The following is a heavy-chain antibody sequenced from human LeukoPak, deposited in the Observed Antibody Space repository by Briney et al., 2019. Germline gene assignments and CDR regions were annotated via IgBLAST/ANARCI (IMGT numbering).Heavy chain of an antibody. D-gene: IGHD1-1*01. Sequence: GASVKVSCKASGYIFTGYWIHWVRQAPGQGLEWMGFINPNSGNTNYAQKFQGGVTMTRDTSISTAYMELSSLTSDDTAVYYCAREMRPATTTLVAYWGQGTLVTVSS. J-gene: IGHJ4*02. CDR1: GYIFTGYW. CDR2: INPNSGNT. V-gene: IGHV1-2*02. CDR3: AREMRPATTTLVAY.